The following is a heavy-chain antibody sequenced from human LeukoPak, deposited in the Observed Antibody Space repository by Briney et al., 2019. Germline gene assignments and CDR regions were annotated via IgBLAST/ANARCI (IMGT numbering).Heavy chain of an antibody. Sequence: PTGGSLRLSCAASGFIFSNAWMSWVRQAPGKGLEWVSAISGSGGSTYYADSVRGRFTISRDNSKNTLYLQMNSLRAEDTAVYYCAKDRPRIGSWFDPWGQGTLVTVSS. CDR3: AKDRPRIGSWFDP. CDR2: ISGSGGST. J-gene: IGHJ5*02. D-gene: IGHD1-1*01. CDR1: GFIFSNAW. V-gene: IGHV3-23*01.